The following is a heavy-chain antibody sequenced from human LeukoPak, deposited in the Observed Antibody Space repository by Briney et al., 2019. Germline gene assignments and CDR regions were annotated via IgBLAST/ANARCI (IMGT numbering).Heavy chain of an antibody. CDR1: GFTFSSYS. D-gene: IGHD3-22*01. J-gene: IGHJ5*01. Sequence: GGSLRLSCAASGFTFSSYSMNWVRQAPGKGLEWVSYISSSSSTIYYADSVKGRFTISRDNANNSRYLQMNRLRAEATAVYYCARGRGRGVLITTSRRSFWFDSWGRGTLVTVSS. V-gene: IGHV3-48*01. CDR3: ARGRGRGVLITTSRRSFWFDS. CDR2: ISSSSSTI.